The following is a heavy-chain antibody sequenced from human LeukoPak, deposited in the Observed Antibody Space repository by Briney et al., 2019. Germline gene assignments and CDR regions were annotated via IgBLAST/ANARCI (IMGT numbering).Heavy chain of an antibody. CDR2: INHRGST. CDR3: ARRKRYCSSTSCYYYYYYMDV. CDR1: GGSFSGYY. J-gene: IGHJ6*03. V-gene: IGHV4-34*01. Sequence: PSETLSLTCAVYGGSFSGYYWSWIRQPPGKGLEWIGEINHRGSTNYNPSLKSRVTISVDTSKNQFSLKLSSVTAADTAVYYCARRKRYCSSTSCYYYYYYMDVWGKGTTVTVSS. D-gene: IGHD2-2*01.